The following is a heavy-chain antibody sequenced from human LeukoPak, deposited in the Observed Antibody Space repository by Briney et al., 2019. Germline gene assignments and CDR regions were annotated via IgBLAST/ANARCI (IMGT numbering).Heavy chain of an antibody. CDR2: ISSSSSYI. V-gene: IGHV3-21*01. CDR3: ARDRPISGYDYARAFDY. J-gene: IGHJ4*02. CDR1: GFTFSSYE. Sequence: GGSLRLSCAASGFTFSSYEMNWVRQAPGKGLEWVSSISSSSSYIYYADSVKGRFTISRDNAKNSLYLQMNSLRAEDTAVYYCARDRPISGYDYARAFDYWGQGTLVTVSS. D-gene: IGHD5-12*01.